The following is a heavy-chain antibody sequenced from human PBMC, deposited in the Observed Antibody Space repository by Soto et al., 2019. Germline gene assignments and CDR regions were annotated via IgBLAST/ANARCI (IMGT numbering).Heavy chain of an antibody. CDR1: GYTFNIYG. D-gene: IGHD6-13*01. Sequence: QVQLVQSGAEVKRPGASVKVSCKATGYTFNIYGIGWVRQAPGQGLEWMGWTGAYNGNINIEEKFQVRVTMTIDTSTSTAYMELRSLRFDDTAVYFCARGGGMYSNAWHLDYWGQGTLVTVSS. V-gene: IGHV1-18*04. J-gene: IGHJ4*02. CDR3: ARGGGMYSNAWHLDY. CDR2: TGAYNGNI.